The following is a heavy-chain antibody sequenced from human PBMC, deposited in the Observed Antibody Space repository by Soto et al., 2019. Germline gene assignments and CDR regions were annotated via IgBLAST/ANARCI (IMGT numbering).Heavy chain of an antibody. D-gene: IGHD3-10*01. CDR3: ASRKSSPYFDY. Sequence: QVQLQESGPGLVKPSQTLSLTCTVSGGSISSGDYYWSWIRQPPGKGLECIGYIYYSGSTYYNPSLKSRVTIPVDTSKTQFSPKLSSVTAADTAVYYCASRKSSPYFDYWGQGTLVTVSS. V-gene: IGHV4-30-4*01. CDR1: GGSISSGDYY. CDR2: IYYSGST. J-gene: IGHJ4*02.